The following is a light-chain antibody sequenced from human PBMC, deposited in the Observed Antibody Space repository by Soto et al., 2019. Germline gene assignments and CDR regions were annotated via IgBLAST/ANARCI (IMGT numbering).Light chain of an antibody. CDR1: QSVSSSY. J-gene: IGKJ2*01. Sequence: EIVLTQSPGTLSLSPGERATLSCSASQSVSSSYLAWYQQKPVQAPRLLIYGASNRATGIPDRFSGSGSGTDFALTISRLEPEDFAMYYCQEYGGSPMYTFGQGTKLEIK. CDR3: QEYGGSPMYT. CDR2: GAS. V-gene: IGKV3-20*01.